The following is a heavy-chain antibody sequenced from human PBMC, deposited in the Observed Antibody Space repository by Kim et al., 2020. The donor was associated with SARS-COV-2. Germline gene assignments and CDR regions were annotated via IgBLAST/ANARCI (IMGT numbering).Heavy chain of an antibody. J-gene: IGHJ4*02. Sequence: GGSLRLSCAASGFTFSSYGMHWVRQAPGKGLEWVALISYDGNIEYYVDSVKGRFTISRDNSKSTLYLQMNSLRPEDTAVYYCAKGSGGTTINYWGQGT. V-gene: IGHV3-30*18. CDR3: AKGSGGTTINY. CDR2: ISYDGNIE. D-gene: IGHD5-12*01. CDR1: GFTFSSYG.